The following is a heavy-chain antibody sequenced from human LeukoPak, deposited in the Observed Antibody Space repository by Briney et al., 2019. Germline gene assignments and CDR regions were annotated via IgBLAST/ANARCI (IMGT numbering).Heavy chain of an antibody. J-gene: IGHJ4*02. CDR2: IRGKAYGGTT. Sequence: PGRSLRLSCTASGFTFGDYAMSWVRQGPGKGLEWVGFIRGKAYGGTTEYAASVKDRFIISRDDSKSIAYLQMNSLRAEDTAVYYCAKGVGSVSAYYFDSWGQGTLVTVSS. CDR3: AKGVGSVSAYYFDS. CDR1: GFTFGDYA. V-gene: IGHV3-49*04. D-gene: IGHD5/OR15-5a*01.